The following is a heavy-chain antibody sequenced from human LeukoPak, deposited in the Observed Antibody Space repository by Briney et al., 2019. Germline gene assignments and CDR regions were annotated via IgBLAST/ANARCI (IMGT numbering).Heavy chain of an antibody. CDR3: AKLGLCEVVPAAMPYYFDY. CDR1: GFTFSSYA. CDR2: ISGTGGST. Sequence: GGSLSLSCAASGFTFSSYAMSWVRQAPGKGLEWVSAISGTGGSTYYADSVKGRFTISRDNSKNTLYLQMNSLRAEDTAVYYCAKLGLCEVVPAAMPYYFDYWGQGTLVTVSS. V-gene: IGHV3-23*01. D-gene: IGHD2-2*01. J-gene: IGHJ4*02.